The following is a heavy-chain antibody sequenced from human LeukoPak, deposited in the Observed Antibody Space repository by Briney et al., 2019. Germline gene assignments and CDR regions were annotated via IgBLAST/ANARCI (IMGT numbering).Heavy chain of an antibody. Sequence: ASVKVSCKASGYRFTGYYIHWVRQAPGQGLEWMGWINPNSGETNFPQKFQGRVTMTRDTSVTTAYMELKRLRTDDTAVYYCTRTDFYYYYMDVWGKGTMVTVSS. CDR1: GYRFTGYY. V-gene: IGHV1-2*02. CDR2: INPNSGET. J-gene: IGHJ6*03. CDR3: TRTDFYYYYMDV.